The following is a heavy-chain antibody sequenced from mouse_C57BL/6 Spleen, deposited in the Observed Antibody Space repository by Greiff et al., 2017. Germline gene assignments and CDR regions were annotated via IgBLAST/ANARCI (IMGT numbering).Heavy chain of an antibody. CDR1: GFNITDYY. J-gene: IGHJ3*01. V-gene: IGHV14-1*01. Sequence: VQLQQSGAELVRPGASVKLSCTASGFNITDYYMHWVKQRPEQGLEWIGRIDPEDGDTEYASKLQGKATMTADTSSNTAYLQLSSLTSEDTAVYYCTPTAWFAYWGQGTLVTVSA. CDR3: TPTAWFAY. CDR2: IDPEDGDT.